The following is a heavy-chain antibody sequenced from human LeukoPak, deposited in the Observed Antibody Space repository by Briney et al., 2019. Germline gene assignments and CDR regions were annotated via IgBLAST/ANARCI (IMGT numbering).Heavy chain of an antibody. D-gene: IGHD1-26*01. V-gene: IGHV4-59*01. CDR1: GGSINSYY. J-gene: IGHJ4*02. Sequence: SETLSLTCTVSGGSINSYYWSWIRQPPGKGLEWIGYIYYSGSTNYNPSLKSRVTISVDTSKNQFSLRLSSVTAADTAVYYCARGGEWELSYFDYWGQGTLVTVSS. CDR3: ARGGEWELSYFDY. CDR2: IYYSGST.